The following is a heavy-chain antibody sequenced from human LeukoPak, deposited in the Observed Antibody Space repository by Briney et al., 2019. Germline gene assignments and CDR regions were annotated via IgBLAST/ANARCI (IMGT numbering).Heavy chain of an antibody. D-gene: IGHD3-16*01. J-gene: IGHJ4*02. CDR1: GFTFSSYS. Sequence: PGGSLRLSCAASGFTFSSYSMSWVRPAPGKGLEWVANIQQDGSERYYVDSVKGRFTISRDNAKNSLYLQMNRLRAEDTAVYYCARGRGSDYWGQGTLVTVSS. CDR3: ARGRGSDY. CDR2: IQQDGSER. V-gene: IGHV3-7*05.